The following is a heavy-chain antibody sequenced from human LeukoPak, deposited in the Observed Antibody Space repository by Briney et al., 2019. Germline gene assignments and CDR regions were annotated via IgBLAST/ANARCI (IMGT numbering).Heavy chain of an antibody. CDR3: ARVRGTYLYDSLDW. D-gene: IGHD3-22*01. Sequence: PGGSLRLSCAASGFNFSTYSLNWVRQAPGKGLEWVSCITSTSSSIYYADSVEGRFTISRDNAKNSLYLHMNSLRAEDTAVYYCARVRGTYLYDSLDWWGQGTLVTVSS. CDR1: GFNFSTYS. J-gene: IGHJ4*02. CDR2: ITSTSSSI. V-gene: IGHV3-21*01.